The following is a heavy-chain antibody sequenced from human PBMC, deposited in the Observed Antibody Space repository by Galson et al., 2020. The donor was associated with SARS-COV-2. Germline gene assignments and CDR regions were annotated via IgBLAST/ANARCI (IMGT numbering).Heavy chain of an antibody. V-gene: IGHV3-73*01. J-gene: IGHJ4*02. CDR2: SRNKDNNYAT. Sequence: GGSLRLSCGASGFAFSGSAIHWVRQASGKGLEWVGRSRNKDNNYATAYAASVNDRFTISRDDSKSTAYLQMNSLKTEDTAVYHCTRFVEGANYFDYWGQGALVTVSS. CDR3: TRFVEGANYFDY. CDR1: GFAFSGSA. D-gene: IGHD1-1*01.